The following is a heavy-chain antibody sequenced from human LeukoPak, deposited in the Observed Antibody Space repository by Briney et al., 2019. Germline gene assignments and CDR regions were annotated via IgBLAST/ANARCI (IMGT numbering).Heavy chain of an antibody. CDR3: ARGRPETWKPTWSEKYYFDY. J-gene: IGHJ4*02. CDR2: INPNSGGT. CDR1: GYTFTGYY. V-gene: IGHV1-2*02. Sequence: ASVKVSCKASGYTFTGYYMHWVRQAPGQGLEWMGWINPNSGGTNYAQKFQGRVTMTRDTSISTAYMELSSLRSEDTAVYYCARGRPETWKPTWSEKYYFDYWGQGTLVTVSS. D-gene: IGHD1-1*01.